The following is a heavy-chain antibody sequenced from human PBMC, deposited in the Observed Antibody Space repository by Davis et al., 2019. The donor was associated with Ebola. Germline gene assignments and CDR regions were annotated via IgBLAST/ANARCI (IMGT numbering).Heavy chain of an antibody. CDR2: IYHSGST. CDR3: ARCIAVAGYFDY. V-gene: IGHV4-30-2*01. D-gene: IGHD6-19*01. Sequence: LRLSCAVSGGSISSGGYSWSWIRQPPGKGLEWIGYIYHSGSTYYNPSLKSRVTISVDRSKNQFSLKLSSVTAADTAVYYCARCIAVAGYFDYWGQGTLVTVSS. CDR1: GGSISSGGYS. J-gene: IGHJ4*02.